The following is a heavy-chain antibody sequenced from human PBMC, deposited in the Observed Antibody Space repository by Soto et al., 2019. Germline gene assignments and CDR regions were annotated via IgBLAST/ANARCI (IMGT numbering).Heavy chain of an antibody. CDR3: ARVMGMQCPVRTNYRYYGMDG. Sequence: PSETLSLTCTVYGVSFSGYYWSWSRKRPGPGMEWIGEINHSGSTHYNPSLKSRVTISVDTSKNQFSLKLSSVTAADTAVYYCARVMGMQCPVRTNYRYYGMDGWAQGTTVT. V-gene: IGHV4-34*01. J-gene: IGHJ6*01. CDR2: INHSGST. CDR1: GVSFSGYY. D-gene: IGHD6-19*01.